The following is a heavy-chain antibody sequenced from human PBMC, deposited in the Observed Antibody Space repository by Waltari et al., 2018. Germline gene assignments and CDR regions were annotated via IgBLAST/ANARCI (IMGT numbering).Heavy chain of an antibody. CDR1: GFTFSSSG. V-gene: IGHV3-30*18. J-gene: IGHJ4*02. CDR3: AKGTMIVALDY. D-gene: IGHD3-22*01. CDR2: ISYDGSNK. Sequence: QVQLVESGGGVVQPGRSLRLSCAASGFTFSSSGMHWVRQAPGKGLEWVAVISYDGSNKYYADSVKGRFTISRDNSKNTLYLQMNSLRAEDTAVYYCAKGTMIVALDYWGQGTLVTVSS.